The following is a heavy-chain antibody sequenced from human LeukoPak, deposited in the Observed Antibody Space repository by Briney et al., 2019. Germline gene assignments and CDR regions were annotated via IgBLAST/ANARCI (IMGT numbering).Heavy chain of an antibody. J-gene: IGHJ4*02. D-gene: IGHD3-16*02. CDR1: GGSISSGGYY. CDR2: IYYSGST. Sequence: SQTLSLTCTVSGGSISSGGYYWSWIRQHPGKGLEWIGYIYYSGSTYYNPSLKSRVTISVDTSKNQFSLKLSSVTAADTAVYYCARYRGLRLGELSFFYWGQGTLVTVSS. CDR3: ARYRGLRLGELSFFY. V-gene: IGHV4-31*03.